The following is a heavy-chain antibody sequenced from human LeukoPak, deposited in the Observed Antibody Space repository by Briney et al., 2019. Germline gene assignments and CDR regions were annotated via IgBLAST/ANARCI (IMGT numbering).Heavy chain of an antibody. V-gene: IGHV3-23*01. CDR1: GFTFSSYS. CDR2: ISGSGGYI. J-gene: IGHJ4*02. Sequence: GGSLRLSCAASGFTFSSYSMNWVRQAPGKGLEWVSAISGSGGYIYYADSVKGRFTISRDNSKNTLYLQMNSLRAEDTAVYYCAKDANYYPSGSLDYWGQGTLVTVSS. CDR3: AKDANYYPSGSLDY. D-gene: IGHD3-10*01.